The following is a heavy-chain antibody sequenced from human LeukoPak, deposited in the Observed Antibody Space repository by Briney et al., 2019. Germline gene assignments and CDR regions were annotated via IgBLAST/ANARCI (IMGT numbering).Heavy chain of an antibody. J-gene: IGHJ4*02. CDR3: ARDYADYVGYFFFDY. CDR2: ISGGGETT. D-gene: IGHD4-17*01. CDR1: GFTFNNYA. V-gene: IGHV3-23*01. Sequence: GGSLRLSCAASGFTFNNYAMNWVRQAPGKGLEWVSSISGGGETTYYADAAKGRFTISRDNSQNTLYLQMNSLRAEDTAVYDCARDYADYVGYFFFDYWGQGTLVTVSS.